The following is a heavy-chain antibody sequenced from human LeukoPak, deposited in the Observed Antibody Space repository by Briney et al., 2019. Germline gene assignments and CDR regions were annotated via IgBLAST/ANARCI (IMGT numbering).Heavy chain of an antibody. CDR3: ARAFGQFHYYYYGMDV. D-gene: IGHD3-10*01. CDR1: GFTFSNYW. CDR2: IQQDGSEK. J-gene: IGHJ6*02. Sequence: GGSLRLSCAASGFTFSNYWMSWVRQAPGKGLEWVANIQQDGSEKYYVDSVKGRFTISRDNAKNSLYLQMSCLRAEDTAVYYCARAFGQFHYYYYGMDVWGQGTTVTVSS. V-gene: IGHV3-7*05.